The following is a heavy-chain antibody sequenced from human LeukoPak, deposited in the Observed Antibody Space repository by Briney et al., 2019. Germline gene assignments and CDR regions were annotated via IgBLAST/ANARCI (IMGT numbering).Heavy chain of an antibody. CDR1: GFTFSSYW. D-gene: IGHD2-2*01. Sequence: GGSLRLSCAASGFTFSSYWMHWVRQAPGKGLVWVLRINSDGSSTSYADSVKGRFSISRDNAKNTLYLQMNSLRAEDTAVYYCASGLAYYCSSTSCFDYWGQGTLVTVSS. CDR3: ASGLAYYCSSTSCFDY. V-gene: IGHV3-74*01. J-gene: IGHJ4*02. CDR2: INSDGSST.